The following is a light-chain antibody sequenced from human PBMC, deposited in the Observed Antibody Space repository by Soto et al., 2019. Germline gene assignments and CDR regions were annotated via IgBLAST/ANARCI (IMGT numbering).Light chain of an antibody. J-gene: IGLJ3*02. CDR2: DIT. CDR3: SSYTGSNTWV. Sequence: QSVLTQPASVSGSPGQSITISCTGTSSDVGAYLYVSWYQQHPGKAPKVMIYDITNRPSGVSNRFSGSRSGNTASLTISGLQAEDEADYYCSSYTGSNTWVLGGGTKVTVL. CDR1: SSDVGAYLY. V-gene: IGLV2-14*03.